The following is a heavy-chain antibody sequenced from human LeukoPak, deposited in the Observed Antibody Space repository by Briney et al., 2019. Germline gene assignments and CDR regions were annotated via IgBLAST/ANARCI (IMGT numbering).Heavy chain of an antibody. D-gene: IGHD2-2*01. CDR3: VRDQYCASSSCPGAFDL. J-gene: IGHJ3*01. CDR1: GFSINYDW. Sequence: GGSLRLSCAASGFSINYDWMSWVRQAPGKGLEWVGRIKSKADGGTTEYAAPVKGRFTISRDDSRNTLYLQMSSLKSEDTAVYYCVRDQYCASSSCPGAFDLWGQGTVVTVSS. V-gene: IGHV3-15*01. CDR2: IKSKADGGTT.